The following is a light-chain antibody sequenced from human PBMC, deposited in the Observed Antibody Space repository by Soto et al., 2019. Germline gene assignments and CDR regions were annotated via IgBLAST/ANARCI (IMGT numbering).Light chain of an antibody. CDR3: QVWDIMTDNYV. V-gene: IGLV3-21*04. CDR2: YDS. Sequence: SYELTQSPSVSVAPEKTATITCGGNNIGNKRVHWYRQKPGQAPVLLISYDSDQPSGIPERFSGSNSGNTATLTISRGEAGDEADYYCQVWDIMTDNYVFGSGTKLTVL. J-gene: IGLJ1*01. CDR1: NIGNKR.